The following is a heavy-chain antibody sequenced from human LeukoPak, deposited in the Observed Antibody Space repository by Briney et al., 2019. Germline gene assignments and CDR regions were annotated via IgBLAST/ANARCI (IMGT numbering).Heavy chain of an antibody. CDR2: ISSSGGTT. D-gene: IGHD6-6*01. CDR3: AKDGQYSSSSPYYFDY. J-gene: IGHJ4*02. Sequence: GGSLRLPCAASGITFSSYAMHWVRQAPGKGLEWVSGISSSGGTTYYADSVKGRFTISRDNSKNTLYLQMNSLRAEDTAVYYCAKDGQYSSSSPYYFDYWGQGTLVTVSS. V-gene: IGHV3-23*01. CDR1: GITFSSYA.